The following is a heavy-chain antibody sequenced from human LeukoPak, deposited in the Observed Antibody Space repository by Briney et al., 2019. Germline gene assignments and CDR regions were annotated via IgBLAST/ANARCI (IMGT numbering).Heavy chain of an antibody. D-gene: IGHD5-18*01. Sequence: GASVKVSCKASGYTFTSYYMHWVRQAPGQGLEWMGIINPSGCSTTYAQKFHGRVTMTRDTSTSTVYMELSSLRSEDTAVYYCARDWGMRVQLWSFDYWGQGTLVTVSS. V-gene: IGHV1-46*01. CDR3: ARDWGMRVQLWSFDY. J-gene: IGHJ4*02. CDR2: INPSGCST. CDR1: GYTFTSYY.